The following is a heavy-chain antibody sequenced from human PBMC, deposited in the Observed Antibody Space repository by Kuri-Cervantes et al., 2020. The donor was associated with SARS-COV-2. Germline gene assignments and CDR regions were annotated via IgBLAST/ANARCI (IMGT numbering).Heavy chain of an antibody. V-gene: IGHV4-34*01. CDR3: AREKWLRQAGFDP. CDR2: INHSGST. Sequence: SETLSLTCAVYGGSFSGYYWSWIRQPPGKGLEWIGEINHSGSTNYNPSLKSRATISVDTSKNQFSLKLSSVTAADTAVYYCAREKWLRQAGFDPWGQGTLVTVSS. CDR1: GGSFSGYY. J-gene: IGHJ5*02. D-gene: IGHD5-12*01.